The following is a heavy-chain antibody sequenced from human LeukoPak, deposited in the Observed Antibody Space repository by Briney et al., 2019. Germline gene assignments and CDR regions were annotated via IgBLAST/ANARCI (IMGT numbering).Heavy chain of an antibody. CDR3: ARDYGGNSHYFDY. D-gene: IGHD4-23*01. J-gene: IGHJ4*02. Sequence: GGSPRLSCAASGFTFNTYAIHWVRQAPGKGLEWVALISYDGSNTFYADSVKGRFTVSRDNSKDTLSMQMNSLRAEDTAVYYCARDYGGNSHYFDYWGQGTLVTVSS. CDR2: ISYDGSNT. CDR1: GFTFNTYA. V-gene: IGHV3-30-3*01.